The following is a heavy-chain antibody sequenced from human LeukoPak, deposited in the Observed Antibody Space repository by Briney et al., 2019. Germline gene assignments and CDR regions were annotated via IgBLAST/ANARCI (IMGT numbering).Heavy chain of an antibody. Sequence: ASVRVSCKASGYTFTTYSISWVRQAPGQGLGWMGWISAYNGNTKYAQKLQGRVSMTTDTSTSTAYMELRSLTSDDTAVYYCARGPYCSGSSCYSQYFDYWGQGTLVTVSS. CDR1: GYTFTTYS. CDR3: ARGPYCSGSSCYSQYFDY. D-gene: IGHD2-15*01. J-gene: IGHJ4*02. V-gene: IGHV1-18*01. CDR2: ISAYNGNT.